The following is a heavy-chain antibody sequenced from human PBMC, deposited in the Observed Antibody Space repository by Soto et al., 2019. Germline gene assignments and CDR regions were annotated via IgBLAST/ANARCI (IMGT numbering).Heavy chain of an antibody. D-gene: IGHD6-13*01. CDR1: VFTLSSYG. V-gene: IGHV3-30*03. CDR3: ARGTSWQLPFDY. J-gene: IGHJ4*02. CDR2: ISYDGSNK. Sequence: WWSLRLSCSASVFTLSSYGMHWCRQAPGKGLEWVAVISYDGSNKYYADSVKGRFTISGDTSKNQFSLKVSSVTAADTAVYYCARGTSWQLPFDYWGQGTLVTVSS.